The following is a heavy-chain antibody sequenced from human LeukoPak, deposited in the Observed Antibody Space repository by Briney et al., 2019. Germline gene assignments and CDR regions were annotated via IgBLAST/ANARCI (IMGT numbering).Heavy chain of an antibody. J-gene: IGHJ5*02. V-gene: IGHV3-23*01. CDR3: AKGGLVHRFDP. CDR1: GFTFGSYG. CDR2: ISGSGDNT. Sequence: PGGSLRLSCAASGFTFGSYGMSWVRQAPGKGLEWVSGISGSGDNTYYADSVKGRFTISRDNSKNTLYLQMNSLRADDTAVYYCAKGGLVHRFDPWGQGTLVTVSS.